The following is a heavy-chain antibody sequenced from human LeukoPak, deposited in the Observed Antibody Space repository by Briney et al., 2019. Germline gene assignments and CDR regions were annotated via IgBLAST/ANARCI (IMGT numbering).Heavy chain of an antibody. J-gene: IGHJ4*02. CDR3: ARAQSVSLIVVVPHLDY. V-gene: IGHV1-46*01. CDR1: GYTCTNYY. D-gene: IGHD3-22*01. CDR2: INPRGGST. Sequence: GASVKVSCKASGYTCTNYYIHWVRQAPGQGLEYMGVINPRGGSTSYAQKFQGRVTLTRDTSTSTVYMELSSLRSEDTALYYCARAQSVSLIVVVPHLDYWGQGTLVTVSS.